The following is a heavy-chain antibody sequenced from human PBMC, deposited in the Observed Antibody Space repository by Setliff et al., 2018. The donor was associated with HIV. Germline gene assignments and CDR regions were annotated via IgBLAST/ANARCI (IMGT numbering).Heavy chain of an antibody. D-gene: IGHD6-19*01. CDR3: ARGRTQWPNYNYFDP. J-gene: IGHJ5*02. V-gene: IGHV4-4*07. CDR2: IHTSGNT. CDR1: GGSISSHY. Sequence: PSETLSLTCTVSGGSISSHYWTWIRQPAGKGLQWIGRIHTSGNTNYNPSLKSRVTISVDTSKSQFSLKLSSLTAADTAVYYCARGRTQWPNYNYFDPWGLGTLVTVSS.